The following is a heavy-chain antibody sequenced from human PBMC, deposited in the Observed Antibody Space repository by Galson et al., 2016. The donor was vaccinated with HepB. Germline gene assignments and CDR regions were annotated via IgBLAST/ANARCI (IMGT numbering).Heavy chain of an antibody. CDR1: GGSISSYY. J-gene: IGHJ4*02. Sequence: SETLSLTCTVSGGSISSYYWSWIRQPAGKGLEWIGRIYSSGSTNYNPSLKSRVTMSVDTSKNQSSLKLSSVTAADTAVYYCARVVQPVRFGSEYYFDYWGQGTLVTVSS. CDR3: ARVVQPVRFGSEYYFDY. D-gene: IGHD1-26*01. V-gene: IGHV4-4*07. CDR2: IYSSGST.